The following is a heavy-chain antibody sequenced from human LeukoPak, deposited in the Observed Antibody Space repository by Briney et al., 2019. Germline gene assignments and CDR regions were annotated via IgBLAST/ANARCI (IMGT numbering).Heavy chain of an antibody. CDR1: GFTFSNYA. J-gene: IGHJ4*02. Sequence: GGSLRLSCATSGFTFSNYAVCWVRQAPGKGLEWVSVIYSGGSTYYADSVKDRFTISRDNSKNMLYLQMNSLRAEDTAVYYCARGGDSLHYWGQGTLVTVSS. V-gene: IGHV3-66*01. CDR3: ARGGDSLHY. CDR2: IYSGGST. D-gene: IGHD3-10*01.